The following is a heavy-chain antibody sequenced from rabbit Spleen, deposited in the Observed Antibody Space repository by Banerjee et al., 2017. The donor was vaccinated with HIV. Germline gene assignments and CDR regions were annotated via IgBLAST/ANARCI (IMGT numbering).Heavy chain of an antibody. CDR2: IDLVFGRA. Sequence: QEQLVESGGGLVKPGASLTLTCTASGFSFSEKEVMCWVRQALGKGLEWIGCIDLVFGRAYYANWVNGRFTISNHNAQNTLFLQLNSLTVADTATYFCARDGAGGSYFALWGQGTLVTVS. CDR3: ARDGAGGSYFAL. D-gene: IGHD8-1*01. J-gene: IGHJ3*01. V-gene: IGHV1S47*01. CDR1: GFSFSEKE.